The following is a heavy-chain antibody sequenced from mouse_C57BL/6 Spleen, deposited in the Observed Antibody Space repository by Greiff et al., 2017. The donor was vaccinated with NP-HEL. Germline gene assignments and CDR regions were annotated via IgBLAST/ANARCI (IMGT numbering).Heavy chain of an antibody. CDR1: GYTFTSYW. Sequence: QVQLKQPGAELVMPGASVKLSCKASGYTFTSYWMHWVKQRPGHGLEWIGEIDPADSYTNYNQKFKGKSTLTVDKSSSTAYMQLSSLTSEDSAVYYCARLNDYGRSLDYWGQGTTLPVSS. D-gene: IGHD1-1*01. CDR3: ARLNDYGRSLDY. CDR2: IDPADSYT. V-gene: IGHV1-69*01. J-gene: IGHJ2*01.